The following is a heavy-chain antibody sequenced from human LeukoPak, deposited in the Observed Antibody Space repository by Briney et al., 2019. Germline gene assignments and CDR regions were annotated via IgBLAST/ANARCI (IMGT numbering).Heavy chain of an antibody. D-gene: IGHD6-13*01. V-gene: IGHV4-61*05. Sequence: PSETLSLTCTVSGGSISSSSYYWGWIRQPPGKGLEWIGYIYYSGSTNYNPSLKSRVTISVDTSKNQFSLKLSSVTAADTAVYYCARIPIAAAGTGAFDIWGQGTMVTVSS. CDR3: ARIPIAAAGTGAFDI. CDR2: IYYSGST. CDR1: GGSISSSSYY. J-gene: IGHJ3*02.